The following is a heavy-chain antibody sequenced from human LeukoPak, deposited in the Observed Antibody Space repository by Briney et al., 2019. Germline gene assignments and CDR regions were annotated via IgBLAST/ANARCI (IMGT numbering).Heavy chain of an antibody. CDR3: ARDPSNSAGYHAHFDS. CDR2: ISCNKVDT. D-gene: IGHD5-12*01. CDR1: GYIFTHYG. J-gene: IGHJ4*02. Sequence: GALVKVSCTASGYIFTHYGISWGREAPGQGLEEMGWISCNKVDTRYAQNVQGRITLSTDTSTNTAYIELRSLSSDDTAMYYCARDPSNSAGYHAHFDSWGQGTLVTVSS. V-gene: IGHV1-18*04.